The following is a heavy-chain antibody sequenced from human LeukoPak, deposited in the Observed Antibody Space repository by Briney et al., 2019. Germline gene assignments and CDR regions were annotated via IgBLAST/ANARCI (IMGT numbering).Heavy chain of an antibody. Sequence: PSETLSLTCTVSGGSISSSSYYWGWIRQPPGKGLEWIGSIYYSGSTYYNPSLKSRVTISVDTSKNQFSLKLSSVTAADTAVYYCARIGGSYYRYYYYYMDVWGKGTTVTVSS. CDR1: GGSISSSSYY. CDR2: IYYSGST. D-gene: IGHD1-26*01. J-gene: IGHJ6*03. V-gene: IGHV4-39*07. CDR3: ARIGGSYYRYYYYYMDV.